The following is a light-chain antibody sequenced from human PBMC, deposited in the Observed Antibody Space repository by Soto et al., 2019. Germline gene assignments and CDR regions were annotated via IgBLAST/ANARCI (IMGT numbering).Light chain of an antibody. V-gene: IGLV2-23*01. CDR1: SSDVGSYDL. Sequence: QSVLTQPASVSGSPGQSITISCTGTSSDVGSYDLVSWYQQRPGEAPTVMIFEANRRPSGVSNRFSGSKSGNTASLTISGLQADDEADYFCCSYAGSYSYVIFGGGTKLTVL. J-gene: IGLJ2*01. CDR2: EAN. CDR3: CSYAGSYSYVI.